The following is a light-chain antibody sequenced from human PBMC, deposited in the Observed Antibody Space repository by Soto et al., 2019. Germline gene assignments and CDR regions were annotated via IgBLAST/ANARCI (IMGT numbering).Light chain of an antibody. CDR2: EVS. CDR1: ARDIGGYDY. Sequence: QSVLTQPPSASWSPGQSVTISCTGSARDIGGYDYVSWYQQHPGNAPKLLIYEVSERPSGVPDRFSGSRSGNTASLTVSGLQAEDEADYYCSSSAGNDNLVFGGGTKVTVL. V-gene: IGLV2-8*01. CDR3: SSSAGNDNLV. J-gene: IGLJ2*01.